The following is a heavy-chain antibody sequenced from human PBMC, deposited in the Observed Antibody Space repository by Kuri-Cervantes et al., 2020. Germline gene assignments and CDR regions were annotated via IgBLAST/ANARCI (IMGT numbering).Heavy chain of an antibody. Sequence: GSLRLSCTVSGGSISSYYWSWIRQPPGKGLEWIGYIYYSGSTNYNPSLKSRVTISVDTSKNQFSLKLSSVTAADTAVYYCARVLGDDSSGYCLDYWGQGTRGTVSA. J-gene: IGHJ4*02. CDR3: ARVLGDDSSGYCLDY. D-gene: IGHD3-22*01. CDR1: GGSISSYY. V-gene: IGHV4-59*01. CDR2: IYYSGST.